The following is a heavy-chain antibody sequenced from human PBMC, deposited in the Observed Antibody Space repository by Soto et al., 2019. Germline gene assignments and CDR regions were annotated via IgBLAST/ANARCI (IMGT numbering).Heavy chain of an antibody. J-gene: IGHJ4*02. CDR1: GFAFSSYA. V-gene: IGHV3-23*01. Sequence: GGSLRLSCAASGFAFSSYAMSWVRPAPGKGLEWVSVISGSDDSTYYADSVKGRFTISRDNSKNTLYLQMNSLRAEDTAVYYCAKRSSSSTFDYWGQGTLVTVSS. CDR3: AKRSSSSTFDY. D-gene: IGHD6-6*01. CDR2: ISGSDDST.